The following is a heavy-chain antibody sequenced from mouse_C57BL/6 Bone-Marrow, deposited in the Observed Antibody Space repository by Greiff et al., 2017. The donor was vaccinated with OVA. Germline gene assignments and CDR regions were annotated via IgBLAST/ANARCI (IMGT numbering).Heavy chain of an antibody. D-gene: IGHD2-5*01. CDR1: GFNIKDYY. Sequence: VQLQQSGAELVKPGASVKLSCTASGFNIKDYYMHWVKQRTEQGLEWIGRIDPEDGETKYAPKFPGKATITADTSSNTAYLQLSSLTSEDTAVYYCAYHSNYFAWFAYWGQGTLVTVSA. CDR3: AYHSNYFAWFAY. J-gene: IGHJ3*01. V-gene: IGHV14-2*01. CDR2: IDPEDGET.